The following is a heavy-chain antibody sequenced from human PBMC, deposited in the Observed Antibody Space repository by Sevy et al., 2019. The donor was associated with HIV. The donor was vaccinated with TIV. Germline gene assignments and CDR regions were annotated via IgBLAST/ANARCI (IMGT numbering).Heavy chain of an antibody. CDR2: INHSGST. CDR3: ARGKPVIVGGVIKVEGYYYFDY. J-gene: IGHJ4*02. D-gene: IGHD3-10*01. V-gene: IGHV4-34*01. CDR1: SGSFSSYY. Sequence: SETLSLTCAVYSGSFSSYYWSWIRQPPGKGLEWIGEINHSGSTNYNPSLKNRVTISVDTSKNQFSLKLTSVTAADTAVYYCARGKPVIVGGVIKVEGYYYFDYWGQGTLVTVSS.